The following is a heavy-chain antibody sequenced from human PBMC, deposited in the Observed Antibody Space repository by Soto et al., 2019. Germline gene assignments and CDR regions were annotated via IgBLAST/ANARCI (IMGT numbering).Heavy chain of an antibody. V-gene: IGHV1-18*01. CDR2: ISAYNGNT. Sequence: QVQLVQSGAEVKKPGASVKVSCKASGYTFTSYGISWVRQAPGQGLEWMGWISAYNGNTNYAQKLQGRVTMTTDTSTSTVYMELRSLRSDDTAVYYCARVHYYGSGSYYNWFDPWGQGTLVTVSS. J-gene: IGHJ5*02. CDR1: GYTFTSYG. D-gene: IGHD3-10*01. CDR3: ARVHYYGSGSYYNWFDP.